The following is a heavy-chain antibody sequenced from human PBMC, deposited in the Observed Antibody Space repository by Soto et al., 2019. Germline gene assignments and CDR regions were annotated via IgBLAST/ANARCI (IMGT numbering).Heavy chain of an antibody. V-gene: IGHV3-30*03. CDR3: VRHAWLEC. CDR1: GFTFSSYG. Sequence: QVQLVESGGGVVQPGRSLRLSCAASGFTFSSYGMHWVRQAPGKGLEWVAVISYDGRNTYYPDSVKGRFTISRDNSKNTLYLQMNSLRAEDTAVYYCVRHAWLECWGQGTLVTVSS. CDR2: ISYDGRNT. J-gene: IGHJ5*01.